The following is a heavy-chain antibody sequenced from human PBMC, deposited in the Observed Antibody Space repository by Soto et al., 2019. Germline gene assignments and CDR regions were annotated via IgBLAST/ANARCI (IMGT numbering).Heavy chain of an antibody. CDR1: GGSISSGDYY. CDR3: AKASPVVSDV. D-gene: IGHD3-3*02. CDR2: IYYSGST. J-gene: IGHJ6*02. V-gene: IGHV4-30-4*01. Sequence: QVQLQESGPGLVKPSQTLSLTCTVSGGSISSGDYYWSWIRQPPGKGLEWIGYIYYSGSTYYNPSPQRRVTKPVETSNKHFSLKLIPVTAADTAVYYCAKASPVVSDVWGQGTTGTLSS.